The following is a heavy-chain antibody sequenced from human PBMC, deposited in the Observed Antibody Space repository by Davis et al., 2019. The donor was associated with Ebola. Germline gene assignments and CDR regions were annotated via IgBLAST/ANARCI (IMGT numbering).Heavy chain of an antibody. Sequence: LKISCAASGFTFSSYWMHWVRQAPGKGLEWVAVIWYDGGTKYYADSVTGRFIISRDNSKNTLYLQRNSLKTEDTAVYYCTIGQYSYARGYWGQRTLVTVSS. V-gene: IGHV3-33*08. J-gene: IGHJ4*02. CDR3: TIGQYSYARGY. D-gene: IGHD5-18*01. CDR1: GFTFSSYW. CDR2: IWYDGGTK.